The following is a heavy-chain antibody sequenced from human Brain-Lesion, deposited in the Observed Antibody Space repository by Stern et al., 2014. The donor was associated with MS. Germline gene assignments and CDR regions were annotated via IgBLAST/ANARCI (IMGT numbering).Heavy chain of an antibody. CDR2: LYYSGNT. Sequence: VQLVESGPGLVKPSETLSLTCTVAGGSVSSTSYAWAWIRQPPGKGLEWIGTLYYSGNTFYSPSLKSRLTITLDTSKIQFSLRLRSVTAADTAVYYCAGEEDIRYCSGGSCTGNWFDPWGQGTLVTVSS. J-gene: IGHJ5*02. CDR1: GGSVSSTSYA. V-gene: IGHV4-39*01. CDR3: AGEEDIRYCSGGSCTGNWFDP. D-gene: IGHD2-15*01.